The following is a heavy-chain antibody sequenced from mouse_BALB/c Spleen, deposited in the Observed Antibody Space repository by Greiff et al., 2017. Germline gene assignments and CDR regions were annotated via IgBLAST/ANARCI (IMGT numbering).Heavy chain of an antibody. Sequence: EVKLVESGGDLVKPGGSLKLSCAASGFTFSSYGMSWVRQTPDKRLEWVATISSGGSYTYYPDSVKGRFTISRDNAKNTLYLQMSSLKSEDTAMYYCARHEDGENYYGSSHRIAYWGQGTLVTVSA. D-gene: IGHD1-1*01. CDR2: ISSGGSYT. CDR1: GFTFSSYG. J-gene: IGHJ3*01. CDR3: ARHEDGENYYGSSHRIAY. V-gene: IGHV5-6*01.